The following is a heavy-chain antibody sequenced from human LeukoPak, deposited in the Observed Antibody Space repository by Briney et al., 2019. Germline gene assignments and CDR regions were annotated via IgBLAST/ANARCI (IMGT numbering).Heavy chain of an antibody. CDR1: GFTFSSYS. D-gene: IGHD2-2*01. J-gene: IGHJ6*03. V-gene: IGHV3-21*01. CDR3: ARGYHCSSTSCYVGGYYYYMDV. Sequence: GWSLRLSCAASGFTFSSYSMNWVRQAPGKGLEWVSSISSSSSYIYYADSVKGRFTISRDNAKNSLYLQMNSLRAEDTAVYYCARGYHCSSTSCYVGGYYYYMDVWGKGTTVTVSS. CDR2: ISSSSSYI.